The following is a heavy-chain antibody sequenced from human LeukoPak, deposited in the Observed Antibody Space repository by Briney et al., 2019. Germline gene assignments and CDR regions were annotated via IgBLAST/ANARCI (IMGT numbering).Heavy chain of an antibody. D-gene: IGHD6-19*01. Sequence: GRSLRLSCAASGFTFSNFGMHWVRQAPGKGLEWVAIISYDGSDKYFADSVKGRFTISRDNSENTLYLQMNSLRAEDTAVYYCAKGKSITVAGSYFDYWGQGTLVTVSS. J-gene: IGHJ4*02. CDR2: ISYDGSDK. CDR3: AKGKSITVAGSYFDY. CDR1: GFTFSNFG. V-gene: IGHV3-30*18.